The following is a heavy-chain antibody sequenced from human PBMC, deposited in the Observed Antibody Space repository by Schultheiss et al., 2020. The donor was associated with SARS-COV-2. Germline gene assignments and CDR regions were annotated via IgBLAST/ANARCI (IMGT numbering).Heavy chain of an antibody. D-gene: IGHD6-6*01. V-gene: IGHV1-2*02. Sequence: ASVKVSCKASGYNFIVYLLHWVRQAPGQGLEWMGWINPNSGNTNYAQKFQGRVTMTRDTSISTAYMELSRLRSDDTAVYYCARVEYSSSVDYWGQGTLVTVSS. CDR2: INPNSGNT. CDR1: GYNFIVYL. J-gene: IGHJ4*02. CDR3: ARVEYSSSVDY.